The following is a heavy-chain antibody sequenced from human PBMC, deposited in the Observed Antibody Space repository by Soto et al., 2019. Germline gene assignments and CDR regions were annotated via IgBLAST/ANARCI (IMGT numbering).Heavy chain of an antibody. CDR3: STRAYDTNGYYRFDP. J-gene: IGHJ5*01. CDR2: INHSGRV. Sequence: SATLSLTCAVYGWSFSCHSWTWIRQSPGKGLEWIGDINHSGRVNYSPSLKSRVTISLDTSKNQFSLTLSAVTAADTAMYYCSTRAYDTNGYYRFDPWGQGTLVTVS. CDR1: GWSFSCHS. D-gene: IGHD3-22*01. V-gene: IGHV4-34*01.